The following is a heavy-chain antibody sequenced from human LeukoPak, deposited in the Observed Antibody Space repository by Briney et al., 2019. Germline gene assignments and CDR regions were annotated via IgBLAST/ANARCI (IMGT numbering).Heavy chain of an antibody. Sequence: PSETLSLTCAVYGGSFSGYYWSWIRQPPGKGLEWIGEINHSGSTNYNPSLKSRVTISVDTSKNQFSLKLSSVTAADTAVYYCANYYDFWGHTWGQGTMVTVSS. CDR2: INHSGST. V-gene: IGHV4-34*01. J-gene: IGHJ3*02. D-gene: IGHD3-3*01. CDR1: GGSFSGYY. CDR3: ANYYDFWGHT.